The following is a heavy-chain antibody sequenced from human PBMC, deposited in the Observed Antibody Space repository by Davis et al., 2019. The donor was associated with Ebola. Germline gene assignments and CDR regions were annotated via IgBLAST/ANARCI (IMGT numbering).Heavy chain of an antibody. CDR1: GITFSRYA. D-gene: IGHD3-16*01. V-gene: IGHV3-30*04. Sequence: GESLKISCAVSGITFSRYAMHWVRQAPVKGLEWVTDIAYDGRYESYAESVKGRFTISRDNSKSTLYLQMNSLRLEDTAVYYCVRDYNDGIGRFDYWGQGTLVTVSS. CDR3: VRDYNDGIGRFDY. CDR2: IAYDGRYE. J-gene: IGHJ4*02.